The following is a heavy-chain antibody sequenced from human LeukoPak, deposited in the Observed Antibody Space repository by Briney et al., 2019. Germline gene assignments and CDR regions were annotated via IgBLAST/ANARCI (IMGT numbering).Heavy chain of an antibody. D-gene: IGHD6-19*01. J-gene: IGHJ4*02. CDR2: IRYDGSNK. CDR1: GITFSSYG. V-gene: IGHV3-30*02. CDR3: AKGPREGSGWYVVDY. Sequence: GGSLRLSCAASGITFSSYGMHWVRQAPGKGLEWVAFIRYDGSNKYYADSVKGRFTISRDNSKNTLYLQMNSLRAEDTAVYYCAKGPREGSGWYVVDYWGQGTLVTVSS.